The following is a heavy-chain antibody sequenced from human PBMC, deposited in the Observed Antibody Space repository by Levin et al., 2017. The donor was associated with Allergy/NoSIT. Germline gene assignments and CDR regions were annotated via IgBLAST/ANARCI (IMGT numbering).Heavy chain of an antibody. CDR3: ARGVLRSLQWLRLGFDP. CDR2: INHSGST. CDR1: GGSFSGYY. J-gene: IGHJ5*02. V-gene: IGHV4-34*01. Sequence: PSETLSLTCAVYGGSFSGYYWSWIRQPPGKGLEWIGEINHSGSTNYNPSLKSRVTISVDTSKNQFSLKLSSVTAADTAVYYCARGVLRSLQWLRLGFDPWGQGTLVTVSS. D-gene: IGHD5-12*01.